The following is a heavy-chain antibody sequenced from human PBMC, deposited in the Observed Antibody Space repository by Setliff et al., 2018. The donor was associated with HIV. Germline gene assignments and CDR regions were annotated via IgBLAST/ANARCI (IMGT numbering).Heavy chain of an antibody. D-gene: IGHD3-10*01. CDR3: ARDLAWPGYFDY. Sequence: SETLSLTCTVSGGSISSNSYYWSWIRQPAGKGLEWIGHIYTNGRTNYNPPLKSRVTISVDKSKNQFSLKLSSVTAADTAVYYCARDLAWPGYFDYWGQGTLVTVSS. CDR2: IYTNGRT. CDR1: GGSISSNSYY. J-gene: IGHJ4*02. V-gene: IGHV4-61*09.